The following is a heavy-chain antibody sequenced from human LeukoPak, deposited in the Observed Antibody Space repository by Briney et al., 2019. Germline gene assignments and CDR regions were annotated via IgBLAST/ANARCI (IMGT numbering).Heavy chain of an antibody. CDR2: ISYDGSNK. J-gene: IGHJ4*02. V-gene: IGHV3-30*18. Sequence: GGSLRLSCAASGFTFSSYGMHWVRQAPGKGLEWVAVISYDGSNKYYADSVKGRFTISRDNSKNTLYLQMNSLRAEDTAVYYCAKLNGYYDILTGYYNGGYWGQGTLVTVSS. CDR3: AKLNGYYDILTGYYNGGY. CDR1: GFTFSSYG. D-gene: IGHD3-9*01.